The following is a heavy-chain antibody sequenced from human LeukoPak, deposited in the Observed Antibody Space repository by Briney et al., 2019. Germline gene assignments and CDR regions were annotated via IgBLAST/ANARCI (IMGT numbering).Heavy chain of an antibody. Sequence: PGGSLRLSCAASGFTFSSYSMNWVRQAPGKGLEWVSYISSSSSTIYYADSVKGRFTISRDNAKNSLYLQMNSLRAEDTAVYYCARDLGGAREWYYYNYMDVWGKGTTVTVSS. CDR2: ISSSSSTI. CDR1: GFTFSSYS. V-gene: IGHV3-48*01. D-gene: IGHD1-26*01. J-gene: IGHJ6*03. CDR3: ARDLGGAREWYYYNYMDV.